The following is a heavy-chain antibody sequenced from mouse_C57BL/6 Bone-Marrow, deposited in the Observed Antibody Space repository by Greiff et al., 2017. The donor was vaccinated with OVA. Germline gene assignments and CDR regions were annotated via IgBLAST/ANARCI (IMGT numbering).Heavy chain of an antibody. Sequence: QVQLQQPGAELVKPGASVKLSCKASGYTFTSYWMHWVKQRPGQGLEWIGMIHPNSGSTNYNEKFKSKATLTVDKSYSTAYMQLSSLTSEDSAVYYCARNYGSRYYYAMDYWGQGTSVTVSS. CDR1: GYTFTSYW. CDR2: IHPNSGST. D-gene: IGHD1-1*01. J-gene: IGHJ4*01. CDR3: ARNYGSRYYYAMDY. V-gene: IGHV1-64*01.